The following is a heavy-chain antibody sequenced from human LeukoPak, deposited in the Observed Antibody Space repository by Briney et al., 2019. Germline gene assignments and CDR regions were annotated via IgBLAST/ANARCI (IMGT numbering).Heavy chain of an antibody. V-gene: IGHV4-59*01. CDR1: GGSISDYY. J-gene: IGHJ6*03. Sequence: PSETLSLTCTVSGGSISDYYWSWIRQPPGKGLEWIGYISYSGSTNYNPSLKSRVTISVDTSKKQFSLKLSSVTAADTAVYYCARDGIAAADHYCMDVWGKGTTVTVSS. CDR3: ARDGIAAADHYCMDV. D-gene: IGHD6-13*01. CDR2: ISYSGST.